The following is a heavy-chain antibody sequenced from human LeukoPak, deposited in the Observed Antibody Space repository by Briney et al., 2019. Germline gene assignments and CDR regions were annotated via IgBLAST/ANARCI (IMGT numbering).Heavy chain of an antibody. D-gene: IGHD6-6*01. J-gene: IGHJ4*02. Sequence: PGGSLRLFCSASGFTFSNYGMSWVRLAPGKGLEWVSGISDGGISTYYADSVKGRFTVSRDNSKNTLFLQMNSLRAEDTAVYYCAKEYTSSGGHFDYWGQGTLVTVAS. CDR2: ISDGGIST. CDR1: GFTFSNYG. V-gene: IGHV3-23*01. CDR3: AKEYTSSGGHFDY.